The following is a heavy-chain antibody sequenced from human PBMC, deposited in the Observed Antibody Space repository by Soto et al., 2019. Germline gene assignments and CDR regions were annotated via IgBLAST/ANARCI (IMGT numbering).Heavy chain of an antibody. V-gene: IGHV3-23*01. J-gene: IGHJ4*02. Sequence: GGSLRLSCAASGFTFSSFAMSWVRQGPGEGLKWVSGISGSGGSTYYGDSVKGRFTISRDKSRNTLYLQMNSLRAEDTALYYCASASPANDYWGQGTLVTVSS. CDR1: GFTFSSFA. CDR3: ASASPANDY. CDR2: ISGSGGST.